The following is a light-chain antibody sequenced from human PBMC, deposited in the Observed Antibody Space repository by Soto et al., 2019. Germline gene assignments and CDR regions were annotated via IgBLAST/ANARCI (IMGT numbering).Light chain of an antibody. CDR1: QSISVH. Sequence: DIQMTQSPSSLSASVGDTVTITCRASQSISVHLNWYQQKQGNVLKRLIYAASNLHSGVPSRLSGSESETDFALTISILKPEDFATYYCQQIYINPFTFGQGTRLEIK. J-gene: IGKJ2*01. CDR3: QQIYINPFT. V-gene: IGKV1-39*01. CDR2: AAS.